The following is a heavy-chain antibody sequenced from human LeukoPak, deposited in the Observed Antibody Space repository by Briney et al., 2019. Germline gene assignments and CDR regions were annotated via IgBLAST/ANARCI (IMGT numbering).Heavy chain of an antibody. D-gene: IGHD3-22*01. CDR1: GFTFSNYA. V-gene: IGHV3-23*01. CDR2: ISPSGSST. Sequence: PGGSLRLSCAASGFTFSNYAMNWVRQAPGKGLEWVSGISPSGSSTNYADSVQGRFTVSRDNSKDMLYLQMNSLRAEDTAMYYCAKDWDYDSRGLNYFDYWGQGALVTVSS. CDR3: AKDWDYDSRGLNYFDY. J-gene: IGHJ4*02.